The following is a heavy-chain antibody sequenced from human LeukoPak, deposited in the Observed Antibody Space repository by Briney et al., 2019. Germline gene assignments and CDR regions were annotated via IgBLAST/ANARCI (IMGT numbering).Heavy chain of an antibody. V-gene: IGHV3-30*02. Sequence: GGSLRLSCAASGFTFSSYGMHWVRQAPGKGLEWVAFIRYDGSNKYYADSVKGRFTISRDNSKNTLYLQMNSLRAEDTAVYYCARELGDYYDSSVPYWFDPWGQGTLVTVSS. CDR3: ARELGDYYDSSVPYWFDP. D-gene: IGHD3-22*01. CDR1: GFTFSSYG. CDR2: IRYDGSNK. J-gene: IGHJ5*02.